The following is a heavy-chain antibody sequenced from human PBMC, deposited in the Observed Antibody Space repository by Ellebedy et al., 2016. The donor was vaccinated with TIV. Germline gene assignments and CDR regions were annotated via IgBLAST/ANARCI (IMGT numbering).Heavy chain of an antibody. D-gene: IGHD2-2*01. Sequence: PGGSLRLSCVASGFALSKYWVHWVRQAPGKGLVWVSRIDTDATTVTYADSVRGRFTISRDNDKNTLYLQMNSLRAEDTAVYYCARLVHDATYWGQGTLVTVSS. CDR1: GFALSKYW. CDR2: IDTDATTV. V-gene: IGHV3-74*03. CDR3: ARLVHDATY. J-gene: IGHJ4*02.